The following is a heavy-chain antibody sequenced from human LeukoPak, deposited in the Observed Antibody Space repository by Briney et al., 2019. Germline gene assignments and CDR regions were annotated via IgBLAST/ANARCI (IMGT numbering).Heavy chain of an antibody. V-gene: IGHV4-59*01. CDR1: GGSISSYY. Sequence: SETLSLTCTVSGGSISSYYWSWIRQPPGKGLEWIGYIYYSGSTNYNPSLKGRVTISVDTSKNQFSLKLSSVTAADTAVYYCARGFPVPAAMSYYYYYGMDVWGQGTTVTVSS. D-gene: IGHD2-2*01. CDR3: ARGFPVPAAMSYYYYYGMDV. CDR2: IYYSGST. J-gene: IGHJ6*02.